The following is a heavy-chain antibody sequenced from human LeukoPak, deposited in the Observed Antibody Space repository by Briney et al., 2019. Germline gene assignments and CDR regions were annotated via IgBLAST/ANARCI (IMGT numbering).Heavy chain of an antibody. CDR3: ATGWSAFRFEY. J-gene: IGHJ4*02. CDR2: IYPGDSDT. D-gene: IGHD3-3*01. V-gene: IGHV5-51*01. Sequence: GESLKISCKGSGYSFSTYWIGWVRQMPGKGLEWMGIIYPGDSDTRYSPPFQGQVTISADKSINTAYLQWRSLEASGTAMYYCATGWSAFRFEYWGPGTLITVSS. CDR1: GYSFSTYW.